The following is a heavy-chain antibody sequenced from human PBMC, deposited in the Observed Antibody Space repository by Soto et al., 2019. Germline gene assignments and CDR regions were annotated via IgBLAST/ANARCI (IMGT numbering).Heavy chain of an antibody. J-gene: IGHJ5*02. Sequence: SETLSLTCTVSGGSISSGDYYWSWIRQPPGKGLEWIGYIYYSGSTYYNPSLKSRVTLSVDTYKNQFSLKLSSVTAADTAVYYCATENAITIYNWFDPWGQGTLVTSPQ. D-gene: IGHD3-9*01. CDR1: GGSISSGDYY. CDR2: IYYSGST. CDR3: ATENAITIYNWFDP. V-gene: IGHV4-30-4*01.